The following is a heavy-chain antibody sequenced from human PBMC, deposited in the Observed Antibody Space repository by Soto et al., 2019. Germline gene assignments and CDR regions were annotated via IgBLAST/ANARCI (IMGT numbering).Heavy chain of an antibody. Sequence: SETLSLSCAVYGGSFSGYYWSWIRQPPGKGLEWIGEINHSGSTNYNPSLKSRVPISVDTSKNQFSLKLSSVTAADTAVYYCARGHSSGWSYYYDSSGPVVYWGQGTLVTVSS. CDR2: INHSGST. D-gene: IGHD3-22*01. CDR3: ARGHSSGWSYYYDSSGPVVY. CDR1: GGSFSGYY. J-gene: IGHJ4*02. V-gene: IGHV4-34*01.